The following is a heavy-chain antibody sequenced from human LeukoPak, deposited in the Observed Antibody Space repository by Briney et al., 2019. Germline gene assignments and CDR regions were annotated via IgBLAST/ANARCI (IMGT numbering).Heavy chain of an antibody. CDR2: INHSGST. CDR1: GGSFGGYY. V-gene: IGHV4-34*01. D-gene: IGHD3-10*01. CDR3: ARGMRRITMVRGVRGFDP. J-gene: IGHJ5*02. Sequence: PSETLSLTCAVYGGSFGGYYWSWIRQPPGKGLEWIGEINHSGSTNYNPSLKSRVTISVDTSKNQFSLKLSSVTAADTAVYYCARGMRRITMVRGVRGFDPWGQGTLVTVSS.